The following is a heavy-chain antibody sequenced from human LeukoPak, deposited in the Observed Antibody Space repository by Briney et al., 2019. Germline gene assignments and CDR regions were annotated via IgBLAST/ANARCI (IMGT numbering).Heavy chain of an antibody. CDR3: ARDVLQRH. V-gene: IGHV3-30-3*01. Sequence: PGRSLRLSCAASGFTFSSYAMHWVRQAPGKGLEWVAVISYDGSNKYYADSVKGRFTISRDNSKNTLYLQVNSLRAEDTAVYYCARDVLQRHWGQGTLVTVSS. J-gene: IGHJ4*02. CDR1: GFTFSSYA. CDR2: ISYDGSNK. D-gene: IGHD2/OR15-2a*01.